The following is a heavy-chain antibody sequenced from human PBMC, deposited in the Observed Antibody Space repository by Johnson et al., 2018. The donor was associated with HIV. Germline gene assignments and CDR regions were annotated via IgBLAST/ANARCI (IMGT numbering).Heavy chain of an antibody. Sequence: QEQLVESGGGVVQPGRSLRLSCAASGFTFSSYGMHWVRQAPGNGLEWVAVISYDGSNKYYADSVKGRFTISRDNSKNTLYLQMNSLRAEDTAVYYCAKEGRYVEGAFDIWGQGTMVTVSS. CDR3: AKEGRYVEGAFDI. CDR2: ISYDGSNK. CDR1: GFTFSSYG. J-gene: IGHJ3*02. V-gene: IGHV3-30*18. D-gene: IGHD5-12*01.